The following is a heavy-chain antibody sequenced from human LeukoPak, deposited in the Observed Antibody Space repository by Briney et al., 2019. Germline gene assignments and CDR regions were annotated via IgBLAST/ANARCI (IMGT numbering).Heavy chain of an antibody. V-gene: IGHV4-34*01. CDR1: GGSFSGYY. Sequence: PSETLSLTCAVYGGSFSGYYWSWIRQPPGKGLEWIGEINHSGSTNYNPSPKSRVTISVDTSKNQFSLKLSSVTAADTAVYYCARVWGAARHLYFDYWGQGTLVTVSS. CDR2: INHSGST. D-gene: IGHD6-6*01. CDR3: ARVWGAARHLYFDY. J-gene: IGHJ4*02.